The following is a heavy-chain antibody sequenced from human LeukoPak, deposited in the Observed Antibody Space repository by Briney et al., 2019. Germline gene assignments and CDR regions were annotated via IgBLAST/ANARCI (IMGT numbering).Heavy chain of an antibody. Sequence: SETLSLTCTVSGGSIKSNYWSWIRQPPGKGLEWIGYGYYSGTTNYNPSFKSRVTISLDTSKSQFSLKLRFVTTADTAVYYCAREGDPGSGYNYGNWLDPWGQGTLVTVSS. CDR1: GGSIKSNY. J-gene: IGHJ5*02. CDR3: AREGDPGSGYNYGNWLDP. D-gene: IGHD5-24*01. V-gene: IGHV4-59*01. CDR2: GYYSGTT.